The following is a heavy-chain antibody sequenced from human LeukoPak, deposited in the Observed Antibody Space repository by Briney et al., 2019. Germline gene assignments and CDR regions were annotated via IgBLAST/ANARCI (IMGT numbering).Heavy chain of an antibody. Sequence: PGRSLRLSCAASGFTFSSYAMHWVRQAPGKGLEWGAVISYDGSNKYYADSVKGRFTISRDNSKNTLYLQMNSLRAEDTAVYYCARDLDYWGQGTLVTVSS. V-gene: IGHV3-30*04. J-gene: IGHJ4*02. CDR2: ISYDGSNK. CDR3: ARDLDY. CDR1: GFTFSSYA.